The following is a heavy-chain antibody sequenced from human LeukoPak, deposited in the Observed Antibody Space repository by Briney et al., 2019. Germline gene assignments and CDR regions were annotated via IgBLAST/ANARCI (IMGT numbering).Heavy chain of an antibody. V-gene: IGHV4-39*01. CDR1: GGSISSSSYI. D-gene: IGHD3-10*01. J-gene: IGHJ4*02. CDR3: AKQINSVTAYY. CDR2: IFYSGRV. Sequence: SGTLSLTCTVSGGSISSSSYIWGWIPQPPGQGLEWIGSIFYSGRVSYNHSLNNRVAISIDASENRFSLRLGPVTASDTAVYYCAKQINSVTAYYWGQRTLVRVS.